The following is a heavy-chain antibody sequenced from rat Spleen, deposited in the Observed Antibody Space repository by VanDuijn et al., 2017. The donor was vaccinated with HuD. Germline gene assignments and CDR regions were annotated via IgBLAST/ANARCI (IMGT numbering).Heavy chain of an antibody. J-gene: IGHJ2*01. V-gene: IGHV5-27*01. D-gene: IGHD1-7*01. Sequence: EVQLVESGGGLVQPGRSLKLSCAASGFTFSNYYMAWVRQAPTKGLEWVAYISTGGGSTYYRDSVKGRFTISRDNAKSTLYLQMDSLRSEDTATYYCARRTMGIFDYWGQGVMATVSS. CDR2: ISTGGGST. CDR1: GFTFSNYY. CDR3: ARRTMGIFDY.